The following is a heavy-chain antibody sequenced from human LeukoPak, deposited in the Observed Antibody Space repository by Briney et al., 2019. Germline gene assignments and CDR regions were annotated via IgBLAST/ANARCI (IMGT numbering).Heavy chain of an antibody. D-gene: IGHD2-2*01. Sequence: PGGSLRLSCAASGFTYSSYGMSWVRQAPGKGLEWVSVISGSGYITYYAESVKGRFTISRDNSKNTLYLQMNSLRAEDTAVYYCAKDRARYQLLGAFDIWGQGTMVTVSS. V-gene: IGHV3-23*01. CDR1: GFTYSSYG. CDR3: AKDRARYQLLGAFDI. J-gene: IGHJ3*02. CDR2: ISGSGYIT.